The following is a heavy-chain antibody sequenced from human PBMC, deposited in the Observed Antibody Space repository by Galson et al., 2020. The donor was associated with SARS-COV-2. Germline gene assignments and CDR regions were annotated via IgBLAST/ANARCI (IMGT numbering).Heavy chain of an antibody. J-gene: IGHJ4*02. CDR1: GGSISSSRYY. V-gene: IGHV4-39*07. D-gene: IGHD5-18*01. CDR2: IYYSGST. CDR3: ARDRGYSYGPDY. Sequence: SQTLSLTCTVSGGSISSSRYYWGWIRQPPGKGLEWIGSIYYSGSTYYNPSLKSRVTISVDTSKNQFSLKLSSVTAADTAVYYCARDRGYSYGPDYWGQGTLVTVSS.